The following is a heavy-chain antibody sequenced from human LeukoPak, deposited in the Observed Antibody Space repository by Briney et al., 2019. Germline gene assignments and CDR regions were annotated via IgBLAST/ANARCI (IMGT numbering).Heavy chain of an antibody. D-gene: IGHD7-27*01. CDR3: TRGSLSGGPRGY. CDR2: MNPSTGDT. CDR1: GYTFPGYD. Sequence: ASVKVSCKASGYTFPGYDLNWVRQAIGQGLEWMGWMNPSTGDTGYAQKFQGRVTMTRNTSVDTAFMEPSGLGSEDTAVYYGTRGSLSGGPRGYWGQGTLVTVSS. V-gene: IGHV1-8*01. J-gene: IGHJ4*02.